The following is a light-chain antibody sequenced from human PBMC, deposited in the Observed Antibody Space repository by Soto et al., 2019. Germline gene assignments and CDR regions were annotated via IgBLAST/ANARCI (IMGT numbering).Light chain of an antibody. CDR1: QDINNW. CDR2: TTS. CDR3: QQANSFPLT. J-gene: IGKJ4*01. Sequence: DIQVTQSPSSVSASVGDRVTITCRASQDINNWLAWYQQKPGKAPKLLIYTTSNLPSGVPSRFSGSGSGTDFTLTISSLQPEDFANYYCQQANSFPLTFGGGTKVEIK. V-gene: IGKV1D-12*01.